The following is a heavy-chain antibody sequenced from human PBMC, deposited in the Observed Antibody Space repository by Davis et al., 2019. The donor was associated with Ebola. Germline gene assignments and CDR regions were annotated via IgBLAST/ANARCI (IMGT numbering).Heavy chain of an antibody. CDR1: GFTLRNSA. CDR2: VSFDGSNK. V-gene: IGHV3-30*04. Sequence: GGSLRLSCVVSGFTLRNSAMVWVRQAPGKGLEWVASVSFDGSNKFYADSVIGRFTISRDDPKDTLYLQMSSLRIDDTAVYYCATQGGYSNGGHFDFWGRGTLVIVSS. D-gene: IGHD4-11*01. CDR3: ATQGGYSNGGHFDF. J-gene: IGHJ4*02.